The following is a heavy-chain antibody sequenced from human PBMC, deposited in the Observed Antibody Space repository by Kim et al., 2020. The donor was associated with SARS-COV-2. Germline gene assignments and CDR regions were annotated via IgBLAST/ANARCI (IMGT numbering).Heavy chain of an antibody. CDR2: IRSKANSYAT. CDR1: GFSFSDSA. Sequence: GGSLRLSCAASGFSFSDSAMHWVRQASGKGLEWVGRIRSKANSYATTYAASVKGRFTISRDDSKNAAYLQMNSLKTEDTAGYYCTRVPGPTLAFWDAYDIWGQGPMVTVSS. V-gene: IGHV3-73*01. D-gene: IGHD3-3*02. CDR3: TRVPGPTLAFWDAYDI. J-gene: IGHJ3*02.